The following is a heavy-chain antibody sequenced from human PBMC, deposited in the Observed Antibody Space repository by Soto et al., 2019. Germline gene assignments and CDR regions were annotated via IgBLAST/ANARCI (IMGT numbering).Heavy chain of an antibody. Sequence: QVQLVQSGAEVKKPGASVKVSCKASGYTFTSYGISWVRQAPGQGLKWMGWISAYNGNTNYAQKLQGRVTMTTDTSTSTAYMELRSLRSDDTAVYYCARDPYYYGSGSPPADYWGQGTLVTVSS. V-gene: IGHV1-18*01. CDR1: GYTFTSYG. CDR3: ARDPYYYGSGSPPADY. CDR2: ISAYNGNT. D-gene: IGHD3-10*01. J-gene: IGHJ4*02.